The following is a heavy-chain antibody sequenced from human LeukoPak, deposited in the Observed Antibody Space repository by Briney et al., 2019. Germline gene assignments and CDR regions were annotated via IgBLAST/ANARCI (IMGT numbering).Heavy chain of an antibody. CDR1: GFSFSTYW. CDR2: ISSSGSTI. Sequence: GESLRLSCAASGFSFSTYWMSWVRQAPGKGLEWVSYISSSGSTIYYADSVKGRFTISRDNAKNSLYLQMNSLRAEDTAVYYCARAHWERYFDYWGQGTLVTVSS. CDR3: ARAHWERYFDY. D-gene: IGHD1-26*01. J-gene: IGHJ4*02. V-gene: IGHV3-48*04.